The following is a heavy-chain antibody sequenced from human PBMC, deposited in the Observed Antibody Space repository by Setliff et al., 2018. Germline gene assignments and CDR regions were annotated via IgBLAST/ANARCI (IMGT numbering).Heavy chain of an antibody. D-gene: IGHD5-12*01. Sequence: SETLSLTCSVSGGSISGSHYSWVWMRQPPGKRLEWIGSTYYNGTAYYNPSLQSRVAISVDTSKNQFSLKLSSVTAADTAVYYCVRGGYNGYAVFDDWGQGALVTVSS. CDR2: TYYNGTA. J-gene: IGHJ4*02. CDR1: GGSISGSHYS. V-gene: IGHV4-39*07. CDR3: VRGGYNGYAVFDD.